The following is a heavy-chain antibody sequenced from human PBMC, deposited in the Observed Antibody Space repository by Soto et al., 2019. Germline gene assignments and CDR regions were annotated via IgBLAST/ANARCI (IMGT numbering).Heavy chain of an antibody. J-gene: IGHJ6*02. CDR3: ARVILDFWSGFGMDV. D-gene: IGHD3-3*01. CDR1: GVSVTSGSYQ. V-gene: IGHV4-61*01. Sequence: QVQLQESGPRLVKPSETLSLTCTVFGVSVTSGSYQWSWIRQPPGKGLEWIGYIYYTGSTNYNPPLKSRVTISVDTSKNQFSLILTSVTAEYTAVDYCARVILDFWSGFGMDVWGQGTTVTVSS. CDR2: IYYTGST.